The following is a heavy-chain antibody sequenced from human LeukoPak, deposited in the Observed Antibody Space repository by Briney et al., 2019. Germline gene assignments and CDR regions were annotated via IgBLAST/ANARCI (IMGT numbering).Heavy chain of an antibody. CDR1: GGSISSSSHS. CDR3: AQSLGSGNWIGNWFDP. CDR2: IYYTGRT. Sequence: SETLSLTCTVSGGSISSSSHSWGWIRQPPGKGLEWTGTIYYTGRTYYNPSLESRLTISVDTSKNQFSLKLTSVTAADTTIYYCAQSLGSGNWIGNWFDPWGQGTLVTVSS. J-gene: IGHJ5*02. D-gene: IGHD1-1*01. V-gene: IGHV4-39*01.